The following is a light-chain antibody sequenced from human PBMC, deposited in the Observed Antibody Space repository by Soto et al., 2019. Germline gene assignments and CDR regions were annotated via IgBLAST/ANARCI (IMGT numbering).Light chain of an antibody. Sequence: VMTQSPATLSVSPGERATLSCWASETVATNLAWYQQKPGQAPRLLISGASTRAAGISDRFRGSGSGTEFTRTISSLRSEESAIYYCQQYVEWPPMTCGQGTKVEI. CDR3: QQYVEWPPMT. CDR1: ETVATN. CDR2: GAS. V-gene: IGKV3-15*01. J-gene: IGKJ1*01.